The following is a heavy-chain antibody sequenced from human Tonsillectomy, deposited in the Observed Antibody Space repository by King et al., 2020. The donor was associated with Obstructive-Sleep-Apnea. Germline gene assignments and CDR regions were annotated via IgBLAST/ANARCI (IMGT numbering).Heavy chain of an antibody. Sequence: VQLVESGGGLVQPGRSLRLSCAASGFTFDDYAMHWVRQAPGKGLEWVSGISWNSGSIGYADSVKGRFTISRDNAKNSLYLQINSLRAEDTALYYCSKGVRYYYDSSGPPVGYWGQGTLVTVSS. CDR3: SKGVRYYYDSSGPPVGY. CDR1: GFTFDDYA. CDR2: ISWNSGSI. V-gene: IGHV3-9*01. D-gene: IGHD3-22*01. J-gene: IGHJ4*02.